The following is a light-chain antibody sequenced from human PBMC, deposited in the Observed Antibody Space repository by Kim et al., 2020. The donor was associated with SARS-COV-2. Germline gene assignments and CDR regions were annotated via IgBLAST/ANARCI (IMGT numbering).Light chain of an antibody. CDR1: QTISTW. CDR2: LAS. J-gene: IGKJ2*01. CDR3: QHYIRFPYT. Sequence: RDRVTIACGASQTISTWLAWYQQKPGKAPKLLLYLASTLESGVPSRFSGSGSGTEFTLTIDSLQPDDFATYYCQHYIRFPYTFGQGTKLEI. V-gene: IGKV1-5*03.